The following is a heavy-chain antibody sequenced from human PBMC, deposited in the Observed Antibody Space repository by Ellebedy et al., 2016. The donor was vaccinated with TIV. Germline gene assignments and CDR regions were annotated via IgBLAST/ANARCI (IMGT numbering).Heavy chain of an antibody. V-gene: IGHV3-30*18. CDR3: AKDGRNGAAYYDFWSGYYEPPGFDY. J-gene: IGHJ4*02. CDR2: ISYDGSYK. Sequence: GESLKISCAASGFTFSNYGMHWVRQAPGKGLEWVAAISYDGSYKSYADSVKGRFTISRDNSKNTLYLQMNSLRAEDTAVYYCAKDGRNGAAYYDFWSGYYEPPGFDYWGQGTLVTVSS. D-gene: IGHD3-3*01. CDR1: GFTFSNYG.